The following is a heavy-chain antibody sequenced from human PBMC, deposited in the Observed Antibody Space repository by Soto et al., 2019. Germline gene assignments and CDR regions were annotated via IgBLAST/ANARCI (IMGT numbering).Heavy chain of an antibody. CDR3: ARGTLTSYFDY. CDR2: FYYSGST. Sequence: QVQLQESGPGLVKPSETLSLTCTVSGGSISSYYWSWIRQPPGKGLVWIGYFYYSGSTNYNPSLKSRVTISVDTSKNQFSLKLSSVTAADTAVYYCARGTLTSYFDYWGQGTLVTVSS. J-gene: IGHJ4*02. CDR1: GGSISSYY. V-gene: IGHV4-59*01.